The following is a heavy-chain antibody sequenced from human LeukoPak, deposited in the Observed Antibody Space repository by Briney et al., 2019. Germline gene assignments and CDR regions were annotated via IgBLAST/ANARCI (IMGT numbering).Heavy chain of an antibody. D-gene: IGHD1-26*01. V-gene: IGHV3-7*01. CDR2: IKQDGTEK. J-gene: IGHJ4*02. CDR3: AKAEEWELLTWFDY. CDR1: GFTFTTYW. Sequence: PGGSLRLSCAASGFTFTTYWMSWVRQAPGKGLEWVANIKQDGTEKYYVDSVKGRFTISRDNAKSSLYLQMNSLRVEDTAVYYCAKAEEWELLTWFDYWGQGTLVTVSS.